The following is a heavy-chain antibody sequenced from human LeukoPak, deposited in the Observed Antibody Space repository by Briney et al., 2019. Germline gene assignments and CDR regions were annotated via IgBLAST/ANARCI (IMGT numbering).Heavy chain of an antibody. J-gene: IGHJ4*02. CDR3: ARDLGTDYGDPFDY. Sequence: ASVKASCKASGYTFTGYYMHWVRQAPGQGLEWMGWINPNSGGTNYAQKFQGRVTMTRDTSISTAYMELSRLRSDDTAVYYCARDLGTDYGDPFDYWGQGTLVTVSS. D-gene: IGHD4-17*01. CDR2: INPNSGGT. V-gene: IGHV1-2*02. CDR1: GYTFTGYY.